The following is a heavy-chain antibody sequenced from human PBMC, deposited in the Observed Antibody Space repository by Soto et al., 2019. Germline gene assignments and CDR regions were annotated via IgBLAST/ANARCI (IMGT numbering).Heavy chain of an antibody. CDR1: GGTFSSYA. Sequence: QVQLVQSGAEVKKPGSSVNVSCKASGGTFSSYAISWVRQAPGQGLEWMGGIIPIFGTANYAQKFQGRVTITADKSTSTAYMELSSLRSEDTAVYYCARDGRYCSSTSCYTNWFDPWGQGNLVTVSS. V-gene: IGHV1-69*06. CDR3: ARDGRYCSSTSCYTNWFDP. J-gene: IGHJ5*02. D-gene: IGHD2-2*02. CDR2: IIPIFGTA.